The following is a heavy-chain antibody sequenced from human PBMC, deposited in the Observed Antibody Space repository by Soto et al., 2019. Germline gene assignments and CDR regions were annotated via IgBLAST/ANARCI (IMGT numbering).Heavy chain of an antibody. CDR2: INAGDGDT. Sequence: ASVKVSCKASRYSFTTYALHWVRQAPGQRLEWMGWINAGDGDTKYSEKFQGRVTITRDTSANTAYMELSSLRSEDTSVYYCARDPGTGAALRAYHFDYWGQGTLVTVSS. D-gene: IGHD1-1*01. CDR1: RYSFTTYA. V-gene: IGHV1-3*01. J-gene: IGHJ4*02. CDR3: ARDPGTGAALRAYHFDY.